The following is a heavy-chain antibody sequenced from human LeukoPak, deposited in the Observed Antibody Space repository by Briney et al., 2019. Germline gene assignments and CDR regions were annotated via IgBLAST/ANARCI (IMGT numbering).Heavy chain of an antibody. CDR1: GGSTSSYY. J-gene: IGHJ4*02. CDR3: ARHRSDILTGYYNSYYFDY. CDR2: IYYSGST. Sequence: SETLSLTCTVSGGSTSSYYWSWIRQPPGKGLEWIGYIYYSGSTNYNPSLKSRVTISVDMSKNQFSLKLSSVTAADTAVYYCARHRSDILTGYYNSYYFDYWGQGTLVTVSS. V-gene: IGHV4-59*08. D-gene: IGHD3-9*01.